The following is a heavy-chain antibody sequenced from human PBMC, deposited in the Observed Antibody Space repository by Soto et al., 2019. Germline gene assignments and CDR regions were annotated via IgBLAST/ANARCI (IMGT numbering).Heavy chain of an antibody. CDR3: AREIHDVWSGYSNYYYYYMDV. Sequence: EVQLVESGGGLVQPGGSLRLSCAASGFTFSSYWMSWVRQAPGKGLEWVANIKQDGSEKYYVDSVKGRFTISRDNAKNSLYLQMNSLRAEDTAVYYCAREIHDVWSGYSNYYYYYMDVWGKGTTVTVSS. CDR2: IKQDGSEK. D-gene: IGHD3-3*01. V-gene: IGHV3-7*01. CDR1: GFTFSSYW. J-gene: IGHJ6*03.